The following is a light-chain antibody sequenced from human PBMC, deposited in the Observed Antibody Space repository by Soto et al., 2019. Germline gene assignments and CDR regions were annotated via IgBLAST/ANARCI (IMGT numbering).Light chain of an antibody. Sequence: ERVMTQSPATLSVTTGERATLSCGASQSVSSNLAWYQQKPGQAPRLLIYGASTRATGIPARFSGSGSGTEFTLTISSLQSEDFAVYYCQQYNNWPPSFGQGTKVDI. J-gene: IGKJ1*01. V-gene: IGKV3-15*01. CDR1: QSVSSN. CDR3: QQYNNWPPS. CDR2: GAS.